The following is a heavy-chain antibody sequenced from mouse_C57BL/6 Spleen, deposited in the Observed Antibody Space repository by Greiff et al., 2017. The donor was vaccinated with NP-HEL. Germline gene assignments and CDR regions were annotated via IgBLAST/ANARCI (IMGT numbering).Heavy chain of an antibody. CDR1: GYTFTSYW. CDR3: ARRMVTTGGYYAMDY. Sequence: VQLQQPGAELVMPGASVKLSCKASGYTFTSYWMHWVKQRPGQGLEWIGEIDPSDSYTNYNQKFKGKSTLTVDKSSSTAYMQLSSLTSEDSAVYYCARRMVTTGGYYAMDYWGQGTSVTVS. J-gene: IGHJ4*01. CDR2: IDPSDSYT. D-gene: IGHD2-3*01. V-gene: IGHV1-69*01.